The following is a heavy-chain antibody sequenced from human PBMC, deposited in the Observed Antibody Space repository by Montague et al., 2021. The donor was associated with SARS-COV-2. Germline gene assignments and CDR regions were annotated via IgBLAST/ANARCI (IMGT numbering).Heavy chain of an antibody. CDR2: IDCSGST. V-gene: IGHV4-31*03. D-gene: IGHD3-22*01. Sequence: TLSLTCTVSGGSISSGGYYWSWIRQHPGKGLEWIGYIDCSGSTYYXXXLKSRVTISVDTSKNQFSLKLSSVTAADTAVYYCARARITMIVVVNAFDIWGQGTMVTVSS. CDR3: ARARITMIVVVNAFDI. CDR1: GGSISSGGYY. J-gene: IGHJ3*02.